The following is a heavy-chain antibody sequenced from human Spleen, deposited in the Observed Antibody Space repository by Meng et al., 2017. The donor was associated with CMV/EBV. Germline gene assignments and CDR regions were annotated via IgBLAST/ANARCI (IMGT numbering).Heavy chain of an antibody. CDR1: GGSCSGNY. V-gene: IGHV4-34*01. CDR2: INHSGST. Sequence: YGGSCSGNYWSWIRQPPGKGLEWIGEINHSGSTNYNPSLKSRVTISVDTSKNQFSLKLSSVTAADTAVYYCARVPTWGIAAAGPYYWGQGTLVTVSS. J-gene: IGHJ4*02. CDR3: ARVPTWGIAAAGPYY. D-gene: IGHD6-13*01.